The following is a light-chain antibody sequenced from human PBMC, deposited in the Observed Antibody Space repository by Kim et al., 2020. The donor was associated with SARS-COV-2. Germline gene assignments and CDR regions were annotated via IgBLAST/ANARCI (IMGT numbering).Light chain of an antibody. CDR1: SSDVGGYNY. CDR3: SSYTSSSPRV. J-gene: IGLJ3*02. Sequence: QSALTQPASVSGSPGQSITISCTGTSSDVGGYNYVSWYQQHPGKAPKLMIYDVSNRPSGVSNHFSGSKSGNTASLTISGLQAEDEADYYCSSYTSSSPRVSGRGTKLTVL. V-gene: IGLV2-14*03. CDR2: DVS.